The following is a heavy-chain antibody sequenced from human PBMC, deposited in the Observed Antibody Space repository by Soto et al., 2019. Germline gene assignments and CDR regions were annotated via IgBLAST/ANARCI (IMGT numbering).Heavy chain of an antibody. CDR3: ARHVRAADGSDY. CDR1: GGSISSSSYY. V-gene: IGHV4-39*01. D-gene: IGHD6-13*01. Sequence: QLQLQESGPGLVKPSETLSLTCTVSGGSISSSSYYWGWIRQPPGKGLEWIGSIYYSGSTFYNPSLKSLVTISVDTSKNQFSLKMRYVTAADTAVYYCARHVRAADGSDYWGQGTLVTVSS. J-gene: IGHJ4*02. CDR2: IYYSGST.